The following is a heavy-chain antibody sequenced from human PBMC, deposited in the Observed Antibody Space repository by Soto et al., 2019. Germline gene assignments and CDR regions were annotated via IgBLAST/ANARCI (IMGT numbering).Heavy chain of an antibody. V-gene: IGHV3-30*03. CDR2: ISYDGSNK. CDR3: ATSYSSSPLLHYYYYGMDV. Sequence: PGGSLRLSCAASGFTFSSYGMHWVRQAPGKGLEWVAVISYDGSNKYYADSVKGRFTISRDNSKNTLYLQMNSLRAEDTAVYYCATSYSSSPLLHYYYYGMDVWGQGTTVTVSS. CDR1: GFTFSSYG. D-gene: IGHD6-6*01. J-gene: IGHJ6*02.